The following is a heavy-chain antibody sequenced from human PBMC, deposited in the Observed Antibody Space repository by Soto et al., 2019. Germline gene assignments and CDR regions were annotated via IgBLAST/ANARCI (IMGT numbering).Heavy chain of an antibody. D-gene: IGHD4-4*01. J-gene: IGHJ6*02. V-gene: IGHV3-48*02. Sequence: QPGGSLRLSCAASGFTFSSYSMNWVRQAPGKGLEWVSYISSSSSTIYYADSVKGRFTISRDNAKNSLYLQMNSLRDEDTAVYYCARVGAGYSNYLSSYYYYYGMDVWGQGTTVTVSS. CDR1: GFTFSSYS. CDR2: ISSSSSTI. CDR3: ARVGAGYSNYLSSYYYYYGMDV.